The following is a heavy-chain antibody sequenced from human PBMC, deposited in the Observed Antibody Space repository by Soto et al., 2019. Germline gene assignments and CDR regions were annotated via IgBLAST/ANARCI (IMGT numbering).Heavy chain of an antibody. CDR1: GYTFTSYA. Sequence: ASVKVSCKASGYTFTSYAMHWVRQAPGQRLEWMGWINAGNGNTKYSQKFQGRVTITRDTSASTAYMELSSLRSEDTAVYYCARVEGALEKPHLECFHSPRNYYMDVWGKGTTVTVSS. J-gene: IGHJ6*03. D-gene: IGHD3-3*01. V-gene: IGHV1-3*01. CDR3: ARVEGALEKPHLECFHSPRNYYMDV. CDR2: INAGNGNT.